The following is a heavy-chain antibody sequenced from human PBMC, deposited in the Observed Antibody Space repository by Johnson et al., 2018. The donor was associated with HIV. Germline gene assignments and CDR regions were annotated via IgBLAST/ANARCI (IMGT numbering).Heavy chain of an antibody. CDR3: ASQVRGLRLGVDAFDI. Sequence: VQLVESGGGVVRPGGSLRLSCAASGFTFSSYWMSWVRQAPGKGLEWVANIKQDGSEKYYVDSVKGRFTISRDNSKNTLYLQMNKLRAEDTAVYFCASQVRGLRLGVDAFDIWGQGTMVTVSS. D-gene: IGHD3-16*01. CDR2: IKQDGSEK. J-gene: IGHJ3*02. V-gene: IGHV3-7*03. CDR1: GFTFSSYW.